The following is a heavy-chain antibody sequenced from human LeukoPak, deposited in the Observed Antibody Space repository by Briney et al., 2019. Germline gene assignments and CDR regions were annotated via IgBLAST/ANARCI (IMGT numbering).Heavy chain of an antibody. CDR1: GYTFTTFY. J-gene: IGHJ6*02. D-gene: IGHD2-21*02. CDR2: IMPIFGTA. Sequence: SVKVSCKASGYTFTTFYIHWVRQAPGQGLEWMGGIMPIFGTANYAQKFQGRVTITADESTRTAYMELSSLRSADTAVYYCAKASVVMTTSYYYYGMDAWGQGTTVTVSS. V-gene: IGHV1-69*13. CDR3: AKASVVMTTSYYYYGMDA.